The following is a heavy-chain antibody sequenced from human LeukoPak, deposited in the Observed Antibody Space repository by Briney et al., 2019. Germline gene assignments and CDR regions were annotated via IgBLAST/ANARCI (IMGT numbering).Heavy chain of an antibody. Sequence: GGSLRLSCAASGFTVSSNCMSWVRQAPGKGLEWVSVIYSGGSTYYADSVRGRFTISRDNSKNTLYLHMNSLRAEDTAVYYCARDLVGATPYWGQGTLVTVSS. CDR2: IYSGGST. CDR1: GFTVSSNC. CDR3: ARDLVGATPY. J-gene: IGHJ4*02. D-gene: IGHD1-26*01. V-gene: IGHV3-66*01.